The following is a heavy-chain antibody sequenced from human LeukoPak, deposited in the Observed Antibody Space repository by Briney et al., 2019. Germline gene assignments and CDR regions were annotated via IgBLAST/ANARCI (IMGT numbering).Heavy chain of an antibody. J-gene: IGHJ5*02. CDR3: ARFPGGWFDP. CDR1: GYIFTSYY. D-gene: IGHD2-15*01. Sequence: SVKVSCKASGYIFTSYYIHWVRQAPGQGLEWMGGIIPIFGTANYAQKFQGRVTITADESTSTAYMELSSLRSEDTAVYYCARFPGGWFDPWGQGTLVTVSS. V-gene: IGHV1-69*13. CDR2: IIPIFGTA.